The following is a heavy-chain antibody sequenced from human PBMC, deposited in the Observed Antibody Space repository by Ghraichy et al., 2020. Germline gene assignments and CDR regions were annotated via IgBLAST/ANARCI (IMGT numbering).Heavy chain of an antibody. CDR2: IYTSGST. CDR3: ARESHRTTLSYGMDV. D-gene: IGHD2/OR15-2a*01. Sequence: SETLSLTCTVSGGSISSYYWSWIRQPAGKGLEWIGRIYTSGSTNYNPSLKSRVTMSVDTSKNQFSLKLSSVTAADTAVYYCARESHRTTLSYGMDVWGQGTTVTVSS. CDR1: GGSISSYY. J-gene: IGHJ6*02. V-gene: IGHV4-4*07.